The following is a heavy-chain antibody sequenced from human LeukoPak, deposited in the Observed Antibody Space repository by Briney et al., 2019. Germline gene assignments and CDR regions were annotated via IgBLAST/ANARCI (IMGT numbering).Heavy chain of an antibody. CDR2: IGTDGSGT. CDR1: GFTFSSYW. J-gene: IGHJ3*02. CDR3: ARDKYGGNSNAFGI. V-gene: IGHV3-74*01. Sequence: GSLRLSCAASGFTFSSYWMHWVRQVPGKGLVWVARIGTDGSGTTYADYVQGRFTISRDNAKNTLFLQMNSLRAEGTAVYYCARDKYGGNSNAFGIWGQGTLVTVSS. D-gene: IGHD4-23*01.